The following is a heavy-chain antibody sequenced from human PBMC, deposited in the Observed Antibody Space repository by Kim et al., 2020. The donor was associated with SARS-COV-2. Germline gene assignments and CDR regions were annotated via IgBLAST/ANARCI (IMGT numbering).Heavy chain of an antibody. J-gene: IGHJ4*02. Sequence: ASEKVSCKASGYTFTSYAMQLVRQAPGQRLEWMGWINAGNCNTKYSQKFQGKVTITRDTSASTAYMGLSSLRSDDTAVYYCARDQQYDFWSGFFYSDCGQGNLVTVSS. CDR1: GYTFTSYA. V-gene: IGHV1-3*01. CDR2: INAGNCNT. D-gene: IGHD3-3*01. CDR3: ARDQQYDFWSGFFYSD.